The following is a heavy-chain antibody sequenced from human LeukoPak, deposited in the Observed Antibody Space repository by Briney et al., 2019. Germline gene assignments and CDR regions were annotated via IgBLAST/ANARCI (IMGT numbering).Heavy chain of an antibody. V-gene: IGHV3-23*01. Sequence: GGSLRLSCAASGFTFSSYAMSWVRQAPGKGLEWVSAVSGSVVTTYYADSVKGRFTISRDNSKNTLYLQMNSLRAEDTAVYYCARHDLAYCGGDCYYAFDIWGQGTMVTVSS. CDR1: GFTFSSYA. CDR3: ARHDLAYCGGDCYYAFDI. CDR2: VSGSVVTT. J-gene: IGHJ3*02. D-gene: IGHD2-21*02.